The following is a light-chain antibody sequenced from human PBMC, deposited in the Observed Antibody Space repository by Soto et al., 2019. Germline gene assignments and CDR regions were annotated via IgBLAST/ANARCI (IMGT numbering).Light chain of an antibody. CDR1: QSIGNY. Sequence: DIQMTQSPSSLSASVGDRFTITRLASQSIGNYLNWYQQKPGKAPKFLIYGASNLQSGVPSRFSGSGSGTDFTLTISSLQPEDFATYYCQQSYTTRPITFGQGSRLEIK. J-gene: IGKJ5*01. CDR2: GAS. CDR3: QQSYTTRPIT. V-gene: IGKV1-39*01.